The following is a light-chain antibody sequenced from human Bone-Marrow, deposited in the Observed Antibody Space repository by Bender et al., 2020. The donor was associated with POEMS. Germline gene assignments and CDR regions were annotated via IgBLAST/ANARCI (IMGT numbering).Light chain of an antibody. CDR3: QSYDNSLGGWV. J-gene: IGLJ3*02. Sequence: QSALTQPASVSGSPGQSITISCTGTSSDVRDYNYVSWYQQHPGKAPKLMIYDVSDRPSGVSNRFSGSKSANTASLTISGLQAEDEADYYCQSYDNSLGGWVFGGGTKLTVL. V-gene: IGLV2-14*01. CDR1: SSDVRDYNY. CDR2: DVS.